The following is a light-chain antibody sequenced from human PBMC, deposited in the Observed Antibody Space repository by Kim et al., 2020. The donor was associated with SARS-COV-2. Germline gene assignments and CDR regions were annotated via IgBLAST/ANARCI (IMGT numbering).Light chain of an antibody. CDR3: SSYAGSNNLV. CDR1: SSDVGGYNY. CDR2: EVS. V-gene: IGLV2-8*01. J-gene: IGLJ2*01. Sequence: QYALTQPPSASGSPGQSVTISCTGTSSDVGGYNYVSWYQQHPGKAPKLMIYEVSKRPSGVPDRCSGSKSGNTASLTVSGLQAEDEADYYCSSYAGSNNLVFGGGTQLTVL.